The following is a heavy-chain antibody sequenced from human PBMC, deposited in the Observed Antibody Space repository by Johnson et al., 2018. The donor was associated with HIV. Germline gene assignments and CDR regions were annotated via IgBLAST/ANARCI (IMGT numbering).Heavy chain of an antibody. Sequence: VQLVESGGGLVQPGGSLKLSCAASGFTFSGSAMHWVRQASGKGLEWVGRIRSKANSYATASAASVKGRFTISRDDSKNTAYRQMNSLKTEDTAVYYCTRRARSDAFDIWGQGTMVTVSS. CDR3: TRRARSDAFDI. CDR2: IRSKANSYAT. V-gene: IGHV3-73*01. CDR1: GFTFSGSA. J-gene: IGHJ3*02.